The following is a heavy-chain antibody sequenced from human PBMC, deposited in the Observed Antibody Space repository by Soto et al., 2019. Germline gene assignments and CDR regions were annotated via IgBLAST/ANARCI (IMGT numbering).Heavy chain of an antibody. CDR3: ARWNSSSRYNWFDP. J-gene: IGHJ5*02. D-gene: IGHD6-13*01. CDR1: GFTFSSYS. CDR2: ISSSSSYI. Sequence: GGSLRLSCAASGFTFSSYSMNWVRQAPGKGLEWVSSISSSSSYIYYADSVKGRFTISRDNAKNSLYLQMNSLRAEDTAVYYCARWNSSSRYNWFDPWGQGTLVTVSS. V-gene: IGHV3-21*01.